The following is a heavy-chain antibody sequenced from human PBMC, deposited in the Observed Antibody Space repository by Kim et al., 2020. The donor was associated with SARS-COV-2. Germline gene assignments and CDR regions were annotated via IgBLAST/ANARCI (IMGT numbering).Heavy chain of an antibody. V-gene: IGHV3-33*01. D-gene: IGHD1-26*01. CDR1: GFTFSSYG. J-gene: IGHJ3*02. Sequence: GGSLRLSCAASGFTFSSYGMHWGRQAPGKGLEWVGVIWYDGSNEYYADSVKGRFTISRDNSKNTLYLHMNSLRAEDTAVYYCARGSATADASAFDIWGQGTMVTVSS. CDR3: ARGSATADASAFDI. CDR2: IWYDGSNE.